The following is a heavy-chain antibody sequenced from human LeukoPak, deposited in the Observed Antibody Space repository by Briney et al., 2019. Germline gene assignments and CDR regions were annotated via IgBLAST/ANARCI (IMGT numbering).Heavy chain of an antibody. Sequence: PSETLPLTCTVSGGSISSYYWSWIRQPPGKGLEWIGYIYYSGSTNYNPSLKSRVTISVDTSKNQFSLKLSSVTAADTAVYYCARGRYSYGLRATFDYWGQGTLVTVSS. CDR2: IYYSGST. CDR3: ARGRYSYGLRATFDY. CDR1: GGSISSYY. J-gene: IGHJ4*02. D-gene: IGHD5-18*01. V-gene: IGHV4-59*01.